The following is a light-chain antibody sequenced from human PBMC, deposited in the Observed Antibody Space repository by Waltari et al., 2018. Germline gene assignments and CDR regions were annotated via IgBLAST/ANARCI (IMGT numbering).Light chain of an antibody. CDR3: SSRTTSNTLI. V-gene: IGLV2-14*03. CDR2: DVF. J-gene: IGLJ2*01. Sequence: QSALTQPASVSGSPGQSITISCPGSSSDIGRYNFGSWYQQHPGRAPNLILYDVFNRPSGVSHRFCGSTSGNSSSLTISVLQPDDETYYYCSSRTTSNTLICGGGTRVTVL. CDR1: SSDIGRYNF.